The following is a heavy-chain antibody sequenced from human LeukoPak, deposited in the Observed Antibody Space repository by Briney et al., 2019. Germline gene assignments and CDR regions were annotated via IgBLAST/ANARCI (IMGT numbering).Heavy chain of an antibody. D-gene: IGHD6-13*01. V-gene: IGHV3-7*01. Sequence: GGSLRLSCAASGFSFSRMSWVRQTPEKGLEFVANIDQGGSVRNYMDSLKGRCTISRDNAKKSLYLEINSLRADDTAVYYCARDPESSSFDLWGRGALVTVPS. J-gene: IGHJ4*02. CDR3: ARDPESSSFDL. CDR2: IDQGGSVR. CDR1: GFSFSR.